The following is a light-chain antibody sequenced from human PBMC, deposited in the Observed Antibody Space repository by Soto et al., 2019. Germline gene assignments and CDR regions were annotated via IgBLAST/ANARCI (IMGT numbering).Light chain of an antibody. V-gene: IGLV2-14*01. CDR1: SSDVGGYNY. CDR2: EVT. CDR3: SSYTSSGTWV. Sequence: QSALTQPASVSGSPGQSITISCTGTSSDVGGYNYVSWYQQHPGKAPKLLIYEVTNRPSGVSNRFSGSKSGNTASLTISGLQAEDETDYYYSSYTSSGTWVFGGGTKLTVL. J-gene: IGLJ3*02.